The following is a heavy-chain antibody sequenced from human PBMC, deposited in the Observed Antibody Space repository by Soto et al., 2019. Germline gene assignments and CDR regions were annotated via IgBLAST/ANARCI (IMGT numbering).Heavy chain of an antibody. CDR3: ARMGLHFGELSRNWFDP. CDR2: IYYSGRT. CDR1: GGSISSGDYY. D-gene: IGHD3-16*02. J-gene: IGHJ5*02. V-gene: IGHV4-31*01. Sequence: QVQLQESGPGLVKPSQTLSLTCTLSGGSISSGDYYWSWIRHPPGKGLEWIGNIYYSGRTNYHPCPNSPLNIPLDTSNNPFFLNRTSVTAADTAVYYCARMGLHFGELSRNWFDPWGQGTLVTVSS.